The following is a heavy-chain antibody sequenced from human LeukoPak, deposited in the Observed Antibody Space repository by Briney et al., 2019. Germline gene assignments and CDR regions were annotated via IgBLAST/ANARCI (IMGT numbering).Heavy chain of an antibody. J-gene: IGHJ4*02. V-gene: IGHV1-18*01. CDR2: ISAYNGNT. Sequence: ASVKVSCKASGYTFTSYGISWVRQAPGQRLEWMGWISAYNGNTNYAQKLQGRVTMTTDTYTSTAYMELRSLRSDDTAVYYCARADSNDFWSGYSYFDYWGQGTLVTVSS. CDR1: GYTFTSYG. D-gene: IGHD3-3*01. CDR3: ARADSNDFWSGYSYFDY.